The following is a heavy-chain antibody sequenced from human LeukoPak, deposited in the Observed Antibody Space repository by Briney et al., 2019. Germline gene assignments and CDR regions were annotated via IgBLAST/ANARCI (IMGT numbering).Heavy chain of an antibody. J-gene: IGHJ4*02. CDR2: TYYRSKWYN. Sequence: SQTLSLTCAISGDSVSSNSAAWNWIRQSPSRGLEWLGRTYYRSKWYNDYAVSVKSRITINPDTSKNQFSLQLNSVTPEDTAVYYCARGGYDFWSGYPNFDYWGQGTLVTVSS. CDR3: ARGGYDFWSGYPNFDY. CDR1: GDSVSSNSAA. D-gene: IGHD3-3*01. V-gene: IGHV6-1*01.